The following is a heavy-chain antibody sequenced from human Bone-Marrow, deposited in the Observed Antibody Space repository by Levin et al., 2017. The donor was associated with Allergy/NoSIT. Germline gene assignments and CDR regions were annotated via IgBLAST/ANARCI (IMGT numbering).Heavy chain of an antibody. CDR2: ISGSGGST. J-gene: IGHJ6*02. V-gene: IGHV3-23*01. Sequence: GGSLRLSCAASGFTFSSYVMSWVRQAPGKGLEWVSAISGSGGSTYYADSVKGRFTISRDNSKNTLYLQMNSLRAEDTAVYYCAKWWLVDPSDYYYGMDVWGQGTTVTVSS. D-gene: IGHD6-19*01. CDR1: GFTFSSYV. CDR3: AKWWLVDPSDYYYGMDV.